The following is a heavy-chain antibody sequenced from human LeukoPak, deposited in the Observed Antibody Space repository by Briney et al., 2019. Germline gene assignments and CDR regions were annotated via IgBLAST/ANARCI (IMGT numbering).Heavy chain of an antibody. Sequence: PSETPSLTCTVSGGSISSSNHYWGWIRQPPGKGLEWIGNIFYIGTTYYNPSLKSRVTISVDTSKNQFSLKLSSVTAADTAVYYCARGAATYSRGYSYGLDYWGQGTLVTVSS. CDR3: ARGAATYSRGYSYGLDY. CDR2: IFYIGTT. CDR1: GGSISSSNHY. V-gene: IGHV4-39*07. J-gene: IGHJ4*02. D-gene: IGHD5-18*01.